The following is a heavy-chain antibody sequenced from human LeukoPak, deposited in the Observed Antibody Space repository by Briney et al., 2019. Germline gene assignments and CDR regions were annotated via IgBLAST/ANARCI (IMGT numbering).Heavy chain of an antibody. CDR1: GYIFTDYY. CDR2: INPNSGGT. D-gene: IGHD6-13*01. Sequence: ASVKVSCKASGYIFTDYYMHWVRQAPGQELGWMGRINPNSGGTNYAQKFQGRVTMTRDTSISTAYTELSSLRSEDTATYYCARRYSSPSRWFDPWGQGTLVTVSS. J-gene: IGHJ5*02. CDR3: ARRYSSPSRWFDP. V-gene: IGHV1/OR15-1*01.